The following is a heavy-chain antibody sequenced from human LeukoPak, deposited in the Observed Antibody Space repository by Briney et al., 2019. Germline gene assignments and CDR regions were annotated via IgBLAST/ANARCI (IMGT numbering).Heavy chain of an antibody. J-gene: IGHJ4*02. CDR2: ISYDGSNK. CDR1: GFTLSSYA. D-gene: IGHD3-3*01. CDR3: ARDHRSGYSPGYYFDY. V-gene: IGHV3-30*04. Sequence: GGSLRLSCAASGFTLSSYAMHWVRQAPGKGLEWVAVISYDGSNKYYADSVKGRFTISRDNSKNTLYLQMNSLRAEDTAVYYCARDHRSGYSPGYYFDYWGQGALVTVSS.